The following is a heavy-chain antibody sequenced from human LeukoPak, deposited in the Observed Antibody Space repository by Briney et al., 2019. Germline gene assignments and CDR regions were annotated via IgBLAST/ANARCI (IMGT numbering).Heavy chain of an antibody. CDR1: GYTFTSYA. Sequence: ASVKVSCKASGYTFTSYAMHWVRQAPGQRLEWMGWINAGNGNTKYSQKFQGRVTITRDTPASTAYMELSSLRSEDTAVYYCARAERYYYDSSGHDYWGQGTLVTVSS. CDR3: ARAERYYYDSSGHDY. D-gene: IGHD3-22*01. J-gene: IGHJ4*02. CDR2: INAGNGNT. V-gene: IGHV1-3*01.